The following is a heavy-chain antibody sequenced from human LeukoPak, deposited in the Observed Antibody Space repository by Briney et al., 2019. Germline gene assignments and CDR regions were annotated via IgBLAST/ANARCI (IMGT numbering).Heavy chain of an antibody. CDR2: FDPEDGET. J-gene: IGHJ4*02. V-gene: IGHV1-24*01. CDR1: GYTLTELS. D-gene: IGHD6-13*01. CDR3: ARGSSSLYTSKDS. Sequence: ASVKVSCKVSGYTLTELSMHWVRQAPGKGLEWMGGFDPEDGETIYAQKFQGRVTMTRDTSISTAYMELSRLRSDDTAVYYCARGSSSLYTSKDSWGQGTLVTVSS.